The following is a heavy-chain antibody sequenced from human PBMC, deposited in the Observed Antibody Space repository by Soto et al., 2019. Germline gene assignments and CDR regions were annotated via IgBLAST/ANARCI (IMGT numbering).Heavy chain of an antibody. J-gene: IGHJ4*02. V-gene: IGHV3-49*03. Sequence: GGSLRLSCTASGFTFGDYAMSWFRQAPGKGLEWVGFIRSKAYGGTTEYAASVKGRFTTSRDDSKSIAYLQMNSLKTEDTAVYYCNRVYYCDRGPYWVQGTMVTVSS. D-gene: IGHD3-22*01. CDR1: GFTFGDYA. CDR2: IRSKAYGGTT. CDR3: NRVYYCDRGPY.